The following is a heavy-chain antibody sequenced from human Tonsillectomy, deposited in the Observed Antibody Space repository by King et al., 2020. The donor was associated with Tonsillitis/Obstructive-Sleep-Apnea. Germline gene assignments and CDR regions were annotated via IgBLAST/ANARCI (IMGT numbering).Heavy chain of an antibody. CDR3: ARPGQGVAPGGGYYFDY. CDR2: ISSSSSTI. V-gene: IGHV3-48*02. J-gene: IGHJ4*02. CDR1: GFTFSSYS. D-gene: IGHD2-15*01. Sequence: QLVQSGGGLVQPGGSLRLSCAASGFTFSSYSMNWVRQAPGKGLEWVSYISSSSSTIYYADSVKGRFTISRDNAKNSLYLQRNSLRDEDTAVYYCARPGQGVAPGGGYYFDYWGQGTLVTVSS.